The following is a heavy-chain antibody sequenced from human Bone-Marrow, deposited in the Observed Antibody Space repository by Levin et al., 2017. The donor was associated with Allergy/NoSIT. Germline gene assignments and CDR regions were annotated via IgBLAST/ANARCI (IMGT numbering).Heavy chain of an antibody. V-gene: IGHV1-46*01. CDR2: INPSGGST. J-gene: IGHJ4*02. CDR1: GYTFTSYY. D-gene: IGHD6-13*01. Sequence: ASVKVSCKASGYTFTSYYMHWVRQAPGQGLEWMGIINPSGGSTSYAQKFQGRVTMTRDTSTSTVYMELSSLRSEDTAVYYCARDPAGIAAAGIFDYWGQGTLVTVSS. CDR3: ARDPAGIAAAGIFDY.